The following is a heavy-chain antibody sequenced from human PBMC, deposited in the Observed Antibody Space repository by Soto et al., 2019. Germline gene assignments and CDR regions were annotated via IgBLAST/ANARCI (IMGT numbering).Heavy chain of an antibody. Sequence: GESLKISCKGSGYSFTSYWIGWVRQAPGQGLEWMGWISANNGNTKYAQNFQGRVTMTTDTSTSTAYMELRSLRSDDTAVYYCARAYSPGLFDPWGQGTLVTVSS. CDR2: ISANNGNT. J-gene: IGHJ5*02. CDR3: ARAYSPGLFDP. D-gene: IGHD2-15*01. CDR1: GYSFTSYW. V-gene: IGHV1-18*04.